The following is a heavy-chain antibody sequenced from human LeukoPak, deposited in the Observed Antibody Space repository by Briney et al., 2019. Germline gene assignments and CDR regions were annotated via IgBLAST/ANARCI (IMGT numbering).Heavy chain of an antibody. V-gene: IGHV1-69*04. CDR2: IIPILGIA. Sequence: SVKVSCKASGGTFSSYAISRVRQAPGQGLEWMGRIIPILGIANYAQKFQGRVTITADKSTSTAYMELSSLRSEDTAVYYCARDCSGGSCYSDLLFNWFDPWGQGTLVTVSS. CDR1: GGTFSSYA. J-gene: IGHJ5*02. CDR3: ARDCSGGSCYSDLLFNWFDP. D-gene: IGHD2-15*01.